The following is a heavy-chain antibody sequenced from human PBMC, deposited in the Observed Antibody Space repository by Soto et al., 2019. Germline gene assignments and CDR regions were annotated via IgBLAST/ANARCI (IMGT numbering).Heavy chain of an antibody. Sequence: SETLSLTCAVSGGSISSSNWWSWVRQPPGKGLEWIGEIYHSGSTNYNPSLKSRVTISVDKSKNQFSLKLSSVTAADTAVYYCARLPDYYDSSGYYYVWGQGTLVTVSS. CDR2: IYHSGST. CDR3: ARLPDYYDSSGYYYV. D-gene: IGHD3-22*01. J-gene: IGHJ4*02. CDR1: GGSISSSNW. V-gene: IGHV4-4*02.